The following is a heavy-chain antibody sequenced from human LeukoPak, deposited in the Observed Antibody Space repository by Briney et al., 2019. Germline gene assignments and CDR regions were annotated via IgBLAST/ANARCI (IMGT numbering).Heavy chain of an antibody. CDR1: GYSISSGYY. D-gene: IGHD1-26*01. V-gene: IGHV4-38-2*02. CDR3: ARGSSGSYLR. J-gene: IGHJ4*02. CDR2: INHSGST. Sequence: KPSETLSLTCTVSGYSISSGYYWGWIRQPPGEGLEWIGEINHSGSTNYNPSLKSRVTISVDTSKNQFSLKLSSVTAADTAVYYCARGSSGSYLRWGQGTLITVSS.